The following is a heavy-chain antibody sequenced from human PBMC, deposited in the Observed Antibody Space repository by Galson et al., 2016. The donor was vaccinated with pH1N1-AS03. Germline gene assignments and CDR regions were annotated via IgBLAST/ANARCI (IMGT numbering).Heavy chain of an antibody. CDR3: ARTSLTRDPYSSSWYFDY. J-gene: IGHJ4*02. D-gene: IGHD6-13*01. Sequence: ETLSLTCTVSGGSISGYYWSWIRQPPGKGLEWNGYIYYSGGTNYNPSLKSRVTISIDTSKNQFSLKLSSVTAADAALYYCARTSLTRDPYSSSWYFDYWGQGTLVTVSS. CDR2: IYYSGGT. CDR1: GGSISGYY. V-gene: IGHV4-59*01.